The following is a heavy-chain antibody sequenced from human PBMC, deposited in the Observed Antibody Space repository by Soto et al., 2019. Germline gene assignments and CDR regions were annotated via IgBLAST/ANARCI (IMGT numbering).Heavy chain of an antibody. D-gene: IGHD3-10*01. CDR3: ARTAYYYLDY. CDR1: GYTFTSYA. Sequence: QVQLVQSGAEVKKPGASVKVSCKASGYTFTSYAMHWVRQAPGQRLEWMGWINAGNGNTKHSQKVQGRVTITRDTSASTAYMELSSLRSEDTAVYYCARTAYYYLDYWGQGTLVTVSS. J-gene: IGHJ4*02. V-gene: IGHV1-3*01. CDR2: INAGNGNT.